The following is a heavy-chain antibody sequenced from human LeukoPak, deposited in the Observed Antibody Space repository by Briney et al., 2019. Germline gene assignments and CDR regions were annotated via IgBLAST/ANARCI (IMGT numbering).Heavy chain of an antibody. CDR3: AKQFLDAN. J-gene: IGHJ4*02. V-gene: IGHV3-23*01. Sequence: GGSLILSCAASGFDFGKFAMTWVRQGPGKGLEWVSTINAVDANTYYADSVRGRFTVSRDNSKKTLYLQMRRLRAEDTATYYCAKQFLDANWGRGTRVTVSS. CDR1: GFDFGKFA. CDR2: INAVDANT. D-gene: IGHD5-24*01.